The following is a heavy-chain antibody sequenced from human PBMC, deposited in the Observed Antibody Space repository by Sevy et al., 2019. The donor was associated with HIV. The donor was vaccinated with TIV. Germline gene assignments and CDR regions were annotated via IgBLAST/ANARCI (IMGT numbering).Heavy chain of an antibody. CDR2: INESGIT. V-gene: IGHV4-34*01. D-gene: IGHD2-2*01. CDR1: DGSFSGYY. J-gene: IGHJ5*02. Sequence: SETLSLTCAVHDGSFSGYYWNWIRQLPGKGLEWIGEINESGITNYNPSLKSRVTISVDTSKKQFSLKLNSVTATDTAVDFCARSPPVVVVPGAPSWFDPWGQGTLVTVSS. CDR3: ARSPPVVVVPGAPSWFDP.